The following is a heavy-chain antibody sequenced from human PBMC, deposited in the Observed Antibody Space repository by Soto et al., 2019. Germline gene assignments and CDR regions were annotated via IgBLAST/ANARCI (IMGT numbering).Heavy chain of an antibody. CDR1: GFTFSSYA. CDR3: ARSLIVVVPAAINYYGMDV. Sequence: HPGWSLRLCCAASGFTFSSYAMGWVRQAPGKGLDWVSAISGSGGSTYYADSVKGRFTISRDNSKNTLYLQMNSLRAEDTAVYYCARSLIVVVPAAINYYGMDVWGQGTTVTVSS. CDR2: ISGSGGST. V-gene: IGHV3-23*01. D-gene: IGHD2-2*01. J-gene: IGHJ6*02.